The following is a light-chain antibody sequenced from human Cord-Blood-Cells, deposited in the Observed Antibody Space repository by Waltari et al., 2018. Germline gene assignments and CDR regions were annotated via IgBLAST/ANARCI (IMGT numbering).Light chain of an antibody. J-gene: IGLJ3*02. Sequence: QSAMTQPASVSGSPGQSITISCTGTSSDVGSYNLVSWYQQHPGKAPKLMIYEGSKRPSGVSNRFSGSKSGNTASLTISGLQAEDEADYYCCSYAGSSFWVFGGVTKLTVL. V-gene: IGLV2-23*01. CDR3: CSYAGSSFWV. CDR2: EGS. CDR1: SSDVGSYNL.